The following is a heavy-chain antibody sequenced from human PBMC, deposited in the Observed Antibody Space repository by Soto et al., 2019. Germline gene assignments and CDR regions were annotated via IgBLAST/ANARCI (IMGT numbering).Heavy chain of an antibody. Sequence: SETLSLTCTVSGGSISSGDSYWSWVRQPPGKGLEWIGYIYYSGSTYYNPSLKSRVTISVDTSKNQFSLKLSSVTAADTAVYYYATATVTTKGGYSYYYYYGIDVWGQGTTVTVSS. CDR2: IYYSGST. CDR1: GGSISSGDSY. CDR3: ATATVTTKGGYSYYYYYGIDV. V-gene: IGHV4-30-4*08. J-gene: IGHJ6*02. D-gene: IGHD4-4*01.